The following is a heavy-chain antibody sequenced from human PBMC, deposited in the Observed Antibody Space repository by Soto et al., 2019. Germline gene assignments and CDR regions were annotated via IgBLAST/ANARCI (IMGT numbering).Heavy chain of an antibody. D-gene: IGHD4-17*01. CDR1: GYSFTTYG. CDR2: ISAYNGNT. V-gene: IGHV1-18*04. CDR3: ARHDYADLCHFDY. J-gene: IGHJ4*02. Sequence: QVQLVQFGGEVKKPGASVTVSCKASGYSFTTYGITWVRQAPGQGLEWMGWISAYNGNTNYAQKLQGRVTMTIDTSTSTAYMELRSLRADDTAVYYCARHDYADLCHFDYWGQGTLVTVSP.